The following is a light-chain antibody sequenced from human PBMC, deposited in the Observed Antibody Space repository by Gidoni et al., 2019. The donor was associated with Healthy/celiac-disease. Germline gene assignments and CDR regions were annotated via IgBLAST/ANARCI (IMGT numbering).Light chain of an antibody. CDR3: QQYGSSQYT. V-gene: IGKV3-20*01. CDR1: QSVSSSY. Sequence: EIVLTQSPGTLSLSPGERATHSCRASQSVSSSYLAWSQQKPGRAPRLLIYGASSRATGIPDRFSGRGSGTDFTLTISRLEPEDFAVYYCQQYGSSQYTFGQGTKLEIK. CDR2: GAS. J-gene: IGKJ2*01.